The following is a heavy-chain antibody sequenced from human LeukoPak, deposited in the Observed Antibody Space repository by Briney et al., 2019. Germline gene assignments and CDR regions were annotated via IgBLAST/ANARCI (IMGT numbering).Heavy chain of an antibody. CDR1: GGSISSGDYY. V-gene: IGHV4-30-4*01. CDR2: IYYSGST. CDR3: AREWATVTTFTNVNYFDY. J-gene: IGHJ4*02. Sequence: SETLSLTCTVSGGSISSGDYYWSWIRQPPGKGLEWIGYIYYSGSTYYNPSLKSRVTISVDTSKNQFSLKLSSVTAADTAVYYCAREWATVTTFTNVNYFDYWGQGTLVTVSS. D-gene: IGHD4-17*01.